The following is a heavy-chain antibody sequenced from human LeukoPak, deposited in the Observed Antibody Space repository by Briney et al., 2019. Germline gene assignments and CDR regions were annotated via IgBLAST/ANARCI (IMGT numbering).Heavy chain of an antibody. CDR1: GFTLSGYW. CDR2: IRQDGSET. Sequence: GGALRLSCAPSGFTLSGYWMNWVRQAPGKGLEWVANIRQDGSETNYMDSVKGRFTISRDNAKNSVYLEMKSLRAEDTAVYYCVRAGVAVHATLWDWGQGTLVTVSS. CDR3: VRAGVAVHATLWD. D-gene: IGHD6-19*01. J-gene: IGHJ4*02. V-gene: IGHV3-7*04.